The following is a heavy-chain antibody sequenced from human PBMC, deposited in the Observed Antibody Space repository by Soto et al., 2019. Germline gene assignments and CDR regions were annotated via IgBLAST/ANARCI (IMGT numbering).Heavy chain of an antibody. CDR2: IYPGDSDT. J-gene: IGHJ5*02. D-gene: IGHD6-13*01. Sequence: GESLKISCDDSGYRFTSYWIAWVRQMPGKGLEWMGIIYPGDSDTRYSPSFQGQVTISADKSISTAYLQWSSLKASDTAMYYCARPRGYSSNGPFDPWGQGTLVTVSS. V-gene: IGHV5-51*01. CDR3: ARPRGYSSNGPFDP. CDR1: GYRFTSYW.